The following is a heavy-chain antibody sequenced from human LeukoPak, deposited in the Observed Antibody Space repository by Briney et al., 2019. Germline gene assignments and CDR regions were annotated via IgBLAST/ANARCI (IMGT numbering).Heavy chain of an antibody. CDR2: ISGSGGST. CDR3: AKDPGYCSSTSCYGV. CDR1: GFTFSSYA. Sequence: GGSLRLSCAASGFTFSSYAMSWVRQARGKGLEWVSAISGSGGSTYYADSVKGRFTISRDNSKNTLYLQMNSLRAEDTAVYYCAKDPGYCSSTSCYGVGGQGTLVTVSS. J-gene: IGHJ4*02. D-gene: IGHD2-2*01. V-gene: IGHV3-23*01.